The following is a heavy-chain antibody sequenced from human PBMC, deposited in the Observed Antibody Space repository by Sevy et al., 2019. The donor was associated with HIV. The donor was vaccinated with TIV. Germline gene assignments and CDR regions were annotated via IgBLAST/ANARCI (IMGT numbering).Heavy chain of an antibody. CDR2: ISGNAVST. CDR1: GFTFSSYV. Sequence: GGALRLSCRASGFTFSSYVMSWVRQAPGKGLEWVSAISGNAVSTYYADSVKGRFTISRDKSKNTLYLQMNSLRVEDTAFYYCAKGDWGISSCYDYWGQGTQVTVSS. D-gene: IGHD2-15*01. CDR3: AKGDWGISSCYDY. J-gene: IGHJ4*02. V-gene: IGHV3-23*01.